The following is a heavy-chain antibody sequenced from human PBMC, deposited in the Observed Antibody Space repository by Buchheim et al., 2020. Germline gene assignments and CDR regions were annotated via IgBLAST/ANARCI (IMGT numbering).Heavy chain of an antibody. CDR1: GGSISSGGYY. Sequence: QVQLQESGPGLVKPSQTLSLTCTVSGGSISSGGYYWSWIRQHPGKGLEWIGYIYYSGSTYYNPSLTSRVTISVDTSKNQFSRKLSFVTAAKTAGYYGARGGYCSSTSCYTKNGFDPWGQVTL. V-gene: IGHV4-31*03. CDR3: ARGGYCSSTSCYTKNGFDP. J-gene: IGHJ5*02. CDR2: IYYSGST. D-gene: IGHD2-2*02.